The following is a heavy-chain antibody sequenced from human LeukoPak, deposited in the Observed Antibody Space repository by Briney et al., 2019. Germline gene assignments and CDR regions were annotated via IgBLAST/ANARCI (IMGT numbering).Heavy chain of an antibody. V-gene: IGHV4-39*01. J-gene: IGHJ4*02. D-gene: IGHD5-18*01. CDR2: IHHSGGT. CDR1: GDSISSDSSY. CDR3: AIRYTVMVARYFDY. Sequence: PSETLSLTCTVSGDSISSDSSYWGWIRQPPGKGLEWIGSIHHSGGTYYNPSLKSRVTISVDTSKNQFSLKLSSVTAADTAVYYCAIRYTVMVARYFDYWGQGTLVTVSS.